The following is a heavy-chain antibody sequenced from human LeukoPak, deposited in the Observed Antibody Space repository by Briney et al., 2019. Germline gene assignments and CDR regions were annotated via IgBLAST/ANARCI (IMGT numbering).Heavy chain of an antibody. CDR1: GYTFTGYY. J-gene: IGHJ3*02. CDR2: ISAYNGNT. V-gene: IGHV1-18*04. D-gene: IGHD2-15*01. Sequence: ASVKVSCKASGYTFTGYYMHWVRQAPGQGLEWMGWISAYNGNTNYAQKFQGRVTMTTDTSTSTAYMELRSLRSDDTAVYFCARSLSGSRFNDAFDIWGQGTMVTVSS. CDR3: ARSLSGSRFNDAFDI.